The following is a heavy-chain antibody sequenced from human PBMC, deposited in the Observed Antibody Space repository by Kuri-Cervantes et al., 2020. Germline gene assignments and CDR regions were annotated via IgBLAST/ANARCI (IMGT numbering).Heavy chain of an antibody. CDR3: ARDEGGSGSYYDY. J-gene: IGHJ4*02. CDR1: GYTFTYRY. V-gene: IGHV1-2*04. D-gene: IGHD1-26*01. CDR2: INAGNGNT. Sequence: ASVKVSCKASGYTFTYRYLHWVRQAPGQRLEWMGWINAGNGNTKYSQKFQGWVTMTRDTSISTAYMELSRLRSDDTAVYYCARDEGGSGSYYDYWGQGTLVTVSS.